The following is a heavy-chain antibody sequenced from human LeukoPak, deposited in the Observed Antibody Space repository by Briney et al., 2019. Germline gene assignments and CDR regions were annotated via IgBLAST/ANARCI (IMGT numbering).Heavy chain of an antibody. D-gene: IGHD2-2*01. J-gene: IGHJ4*02. V-gene: IGHV4-34*01. Sequence: SETLSLTCTVSGGSISGYYLSWIRQPPGKGLEWIGEINHSGSTNYNPSLKSRVTISVDTSKNQFSLKLSSVTAADTAVYYCARGHGAAARYFDYWGQGTLVTVSS. CDR3: ARGHGAAARYFDY. CDR1: GGSISGYY. CDR2: INHSGST.